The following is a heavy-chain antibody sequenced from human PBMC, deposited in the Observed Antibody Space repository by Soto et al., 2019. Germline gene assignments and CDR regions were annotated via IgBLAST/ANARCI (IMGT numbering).Heavy chain of an antibody. CDR1: GYTFTSYG. CDR3: ASRPKRGGYITKDY. CDR2: ISAYNGNT. Sequence: GASVKVSCKASGYTFTSYGISWVRQAPGQGLEWMGWISAYNGNTNYAQKLQGRVTMTTDTSTSTAYMELRSLRSDDTAVYYCASRPKRGGYITKDYWGQGTLVTVSS. J-gene: IGHJ4*02. D-gene: IGHD3-22*01. V-gene: IGHV1-18*01.